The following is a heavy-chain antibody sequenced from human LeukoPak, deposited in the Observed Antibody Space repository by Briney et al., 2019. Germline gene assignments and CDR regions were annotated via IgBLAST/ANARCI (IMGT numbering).Heavy chain of an antibody. CDR3: ARGGKVIAAAGTRVSWFDP. D-gene: IGHD6-13*01. J-gene: IGHJ5*02. CDR1: GGSFSVYY. V-gene: IGHV4-34*01. Sequence: AETLSLTGAVYGGSFSVYYWSWIRQPPGKGLEWIGEINHSGSTNDNPSLKSRVTISVVTSKNQFSLKLSSVPAADTAVYYCARGGKVIAAAGTRVSWFDPWGQGTLVTVSS. CDR2: INHSGST.